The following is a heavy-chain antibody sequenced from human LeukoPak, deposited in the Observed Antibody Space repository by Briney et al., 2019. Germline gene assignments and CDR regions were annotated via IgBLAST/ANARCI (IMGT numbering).Heavy chain of an antibody. CDR3: ARENDYGDYNV. V-gene: IGHV4-38-2*02. CDR2: IYHSGST. J-gene: IGHJ6*04. CDR1: GYSISSGYY. Sequence: SETLSLTCTVSGYSISSGYYWGWIRQPPGKGLEWIGSIYHSGSTYYNPSLKSRVTISVDTSKNQFSLKLSSVTAADTAVYYCARENDYGDYNVWGKGTTVTVSS. D-gene: IGHD4-17*01.